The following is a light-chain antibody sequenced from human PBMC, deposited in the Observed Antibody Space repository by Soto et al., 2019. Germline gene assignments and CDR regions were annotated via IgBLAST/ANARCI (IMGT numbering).Light chain of an antibody. Sequence: IVLTQSPGTLSLSPGERTTLSCRASQSISRYLAWYQQKPGQAPTLLIYGASIRAAGIPDRFSGSGSGTDFTLTIRRLEPDDFAVYYCQQYGSSPRTFGQGTKVDIK. J-gene: IGKJ1*01. V-gene: IGKV3-20*01. CDR2: GAS. CDR3: QQYGSSPRT. CDR1: QSISRY.